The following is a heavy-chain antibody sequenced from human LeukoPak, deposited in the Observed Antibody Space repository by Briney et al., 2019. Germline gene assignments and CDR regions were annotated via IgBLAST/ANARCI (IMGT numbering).Heavy chain of an antibody. V-gene: IGHV5-51*01. CDR3: ARRVTYYYDSSGYYYYYYMDV. D-gene: IGHD3-22*01. CDR2: IYPGDSDT. CDR1: GYRFTSYW. Sequence: GESLKISCKGSGYRFTSYWIGWVRQMPGKGLEWMGIIYPGDSDTRYSPSFQCQVTISADKSISTAYLQWSSLKASDTAMYYCARRVTYYYDSSGYYYYYYMDVWGKGTTVTVSS. J-gene: IGHJ6*03.